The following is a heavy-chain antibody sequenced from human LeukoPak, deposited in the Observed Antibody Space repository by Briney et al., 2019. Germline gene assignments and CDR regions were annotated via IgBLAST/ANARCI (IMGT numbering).Heavy chain of an antibody. Sequence: GASVKVSCKASGGTFSSYAISWVRQAPGQGLEWMGRIIPILGIANYVQKFQGRVTITADKSTSTAYMELSSLRSEDTAVYYCARGAKEEYYYDSSGYYYSAFDIWGQGTMVTVSS. CDR2: IIPILGIA. CDR1: GGTFSSYA. CDR3: ARGAKEEYYYDSSGYYYSAFDI. V-gene: IGHV1-69*04. J-gene: IGHJ3*02. D-gene: IGHD3-22*01.